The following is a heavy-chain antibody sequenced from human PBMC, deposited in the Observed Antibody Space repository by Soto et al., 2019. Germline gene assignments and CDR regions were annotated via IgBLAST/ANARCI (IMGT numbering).Heavy chain of an antibody. CDR2: IYHSGST. D-gene: IGHD5-12*01. V-gene: IGHV4-30-2*01. Sequence: QLQLQESGSGLVKPSQTLSLTCAVSGGSISSGGYSWSWIRQPPGKGLEWIGYIYHSGSTYYNPSGKGRVTIAGDRTKNQCALKRSSVTAADTAVYDCARARSGYEISGVFDIWGQGTMVTVSS. J-gene: IGHJ3*02. CDR3: ARARSGYEISGVFDI. CDR1: GGSISSGGYS.